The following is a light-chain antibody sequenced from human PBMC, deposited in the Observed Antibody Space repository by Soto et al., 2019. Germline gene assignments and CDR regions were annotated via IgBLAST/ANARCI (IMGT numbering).Light chain of an antibody. CDR3: ATWDSSLSAGV. CDR1: NSNIGNNY. V-gene: IGLV1-51*01. CDR2: DSN. Sequence: QSVVTQPPSLSAAPGQKVTISCSGSNSNIGNNYVSWYQQFPGTVPKLLIYDSNRRPSGIPDRFSGSKSGTSATLGITGLQTGDEADYYCATWDSSLSAGVFGGGTKVTVL. J-gene: IGLJ3*02.